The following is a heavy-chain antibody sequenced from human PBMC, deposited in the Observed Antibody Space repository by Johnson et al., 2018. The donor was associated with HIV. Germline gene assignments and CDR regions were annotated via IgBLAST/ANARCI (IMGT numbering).Heavy chain of an antibody. D-gene: IGHD6-13*01. CDR3: TTGQLGGASDI. J-gene: IGHJ3*02. CDR2: ISSNGVST. CDR1: GFTFSNYP. V-gene: IGHV3-64*01. Sequence: VQLVESGGGLVKPGGSLRLSCAASGFTFSNYPMHWVRQAPGKGLEYVSAISSNGVSTYYANSVKGRFTISRDNSKNTLYLQMNSLKIEDTAVYYCTTGQLGGASDIWGHGTMVTVSS.